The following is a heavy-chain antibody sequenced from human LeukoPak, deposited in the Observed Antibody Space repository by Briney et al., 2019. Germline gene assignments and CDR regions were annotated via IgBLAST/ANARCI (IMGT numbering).Heavy chain of an antibody. CDR1: GYTFTGYY. D-gene: IGHD6-19*01. J-gene: IGHJ4*02. CDR2: INPNSGCT. CDR3: ARRGIAVAGTLPLIDY. V-gene: IGHV1-2*06. Sequence: ASVKVSCKASGYTFTGYYMHWVRQAPGQGREWMGRINPNSGCTNYAQKFQGRVTITSDTSISKAYMELSRLRSDDTAVYYCARRGIAVAGTLPLIDYCGQGTLVTVSS.